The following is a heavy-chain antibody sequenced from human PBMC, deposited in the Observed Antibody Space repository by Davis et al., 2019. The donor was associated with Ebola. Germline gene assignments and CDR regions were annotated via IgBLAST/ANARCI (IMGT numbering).Heavy chain of an antibody. CDR3: AVPGGGMGYDFGYFYAMGV. D-gene: IGHD5-12*01. Sequence: AASVKVSCKASGYTFTSYGISWVRQAPAQGLEWLGSLSAPNGNTMYAQKLQGRVTMTTDTSTSTAYLELSGLRSGDTAVYYSAVPGGGMGYDFGYFYAMGVWGQGTTVTVSS. CDR1: GYTFTSYG. CDR2: LSAPNGNT. V-gene: IGHV1-18*01. J-gene: IGHJ6*02.